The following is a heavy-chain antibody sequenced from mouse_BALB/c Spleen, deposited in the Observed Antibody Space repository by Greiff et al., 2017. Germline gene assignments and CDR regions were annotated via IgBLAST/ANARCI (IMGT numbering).Heavy chain of an antibody. J-gene: IGHJ2*01. CDR3: ARHDDGPDY. D-gene: IGHD2-3*01. V-gene: IGHV5-6*01. CDR1: GFTFSSYG. Sequence: EVMLVESGGDLVKPGGSLKLSCAASGFTFSSYGMSWVRQTPDKRLEWVATISSGGSYTYYPDSVKGRFTISRDNAKNTLYLQMSSLKSEDTAMYYCARHDDGPDYWGQGTTLTVSS. CDR2: ISSGGSYT.